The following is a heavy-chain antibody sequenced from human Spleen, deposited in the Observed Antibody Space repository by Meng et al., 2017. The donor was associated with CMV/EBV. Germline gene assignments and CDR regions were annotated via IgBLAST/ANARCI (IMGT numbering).Heavy chain of an antibody. Sequence: GESLKISCAASGFTFSSYEMNWVRQTPGKGLEWVSYISSSGSTIYYADSVKGRFTISRDNAKNSLYLQMNSLRAEDTAVYYCARENKERREWLSISWFEPWGQGTLVTVSS. J-gene: IGHJ5*02. CDR2: ISSSGSTI. CDR1: GFTFSSYE. D-gene: IGHD3-3*01. CDR3: ARENKERREWLSISWFEP. V-gene: IGHV3-48*03.